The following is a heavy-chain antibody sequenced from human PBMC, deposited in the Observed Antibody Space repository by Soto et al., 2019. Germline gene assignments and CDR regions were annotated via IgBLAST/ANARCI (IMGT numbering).Heavy chain of an antibody. CDR2: INPNSGGT. J-gene: IGHJ4*02. Sequence: GASVKVSCKASGYTFTGYYMHWVRQAPGQGLEWMGWINPNSGGTNYAQKFQGWVTMTRDTSISTAYMELSRLRSDDTAVYYCARVAVGGTTALHGFDYWGQGTLVTVSS. CDR3: ARVAVGGTTALHGFDY. CDR1: GYTFTGYY. V-gene: IGHV1-2*04. D-gene: IGHD4-17*01.